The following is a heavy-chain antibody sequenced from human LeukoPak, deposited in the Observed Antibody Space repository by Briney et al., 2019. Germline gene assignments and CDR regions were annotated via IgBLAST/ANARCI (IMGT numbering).Heavy chain of an antibody. CDR3: ARGSGWFYC. J-gene: IGHJ4*02. CDR1: GGSLSSYYY. D-gene: IGHD6-19*01. Sequence: SETLSLTCPVSGGSLSSYYYWSWIRQPPGKGLEWIGYMDNSGSTNYNPSLKSRVTISVDTSKIQVSLKLSSVTAADTAVCYCARGSGWFYCWGQGTLVTVSS. CDR2: MDNSGST. V-gene: IGHV4-59*08.